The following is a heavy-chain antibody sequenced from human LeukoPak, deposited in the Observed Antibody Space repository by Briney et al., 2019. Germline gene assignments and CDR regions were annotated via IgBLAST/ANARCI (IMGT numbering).Heavy chain of an antibody. Sequence: ASVKVSCKASGYTFTSYGISWVRQAPGQGLEWMGRINPNSGGTNYAQKFQGRVTMTRDTSISTAYMELSRLRSDDTAVYYCARRGDTAPFDYWGQGTLVTVSS. J-gene: IGHJ4*02. V-gene: IGHV1-2*06. CDR3: ARRGDTAPFDY. CDR1: GYTFTSYG. D-gene: IGHD3-10*01. CDR2: INPNSGGT.